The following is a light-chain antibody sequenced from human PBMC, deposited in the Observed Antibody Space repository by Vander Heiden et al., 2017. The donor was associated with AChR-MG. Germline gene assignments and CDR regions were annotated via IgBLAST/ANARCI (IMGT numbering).Light chain of an antibody. Sequence: QSALTQPASVSGSPGQSITISCTATSSHVGGYNYVSWYPQHPGKAPKLMIYDVSNRPSGVSNRFSGSKSGNTASLTISGLQAEDEADYYCSSYTSSSTLFGGGTKLTVL. CDR2: DVS. J-gene: IGLJ2*01. CDR1: SSHVGGYNY. CDR3: SSYTSSSTL. V-gene: IGLV2-14*01.